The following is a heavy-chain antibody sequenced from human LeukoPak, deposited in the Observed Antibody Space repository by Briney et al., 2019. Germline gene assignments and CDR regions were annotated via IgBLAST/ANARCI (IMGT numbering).Heavy chain of an antibody. J-gene: IGHJ6*02. CDR2: IYSSGST. V-gene: IGHV4-59*01. Sequence: PSQTLSLTCTVSGGSISSYYWSWVRQPPGKGLEWIGYIYSSGSTNYNPSLKSRVTISGDTSKNHFSLNLSSVTAADTAVYYCARSYDSSGYYYYGMDVWGQGTTVTVSS. CDR3: ARSYDSSGYYYYGMDV. D-gene: IGHD3-22*01. CDR1: GGSISSYY.